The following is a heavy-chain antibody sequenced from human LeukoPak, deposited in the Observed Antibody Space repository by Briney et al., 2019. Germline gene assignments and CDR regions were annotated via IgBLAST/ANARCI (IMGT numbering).Heavy chain of an antibody. Sequence: GGSLRLSCAASGFTVSSNYMSWVRQAPGKGLEWVSVIYSGGSTYYADSVKGRFTISRDNSKNTLYLQMNSLRAEDRAVYYCARGKGHYDFWSGYSWGMDVWGQGTTVTVSS. J-gene: IGHJ6*02. CDR3: ARGKGHYDFWSGYSWGMDV. CDR1: GFTVSSNY. D-gene: IGHD3-3*01. V-gene: IGHV3-66*01. CDR2: IYSGGST.